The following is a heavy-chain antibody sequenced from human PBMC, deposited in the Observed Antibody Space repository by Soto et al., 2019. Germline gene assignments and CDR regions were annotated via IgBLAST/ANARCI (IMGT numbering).Heavy chain of an antibody. V-gene: IGHV4-34*01. D-gene: IGHD1-1*01. J-gene: IGHJ3*02. Sequence: QVQLQQWGAGLLKPSETLSLTCAVYGGFVTSGSYYWSWIRQPPGKGLEWIGEMSHSGGTHFNPSLTSPVTISVDTSKNQFTLKMSSVTAGDSALYSCGRVGGWTATTVVDAFEIWGPGTMVTVSS. CDR2: MSHSGGT. CDR1: GGFVTSGSYY. CDR3: GRVGGWTATTVVDAFEI.